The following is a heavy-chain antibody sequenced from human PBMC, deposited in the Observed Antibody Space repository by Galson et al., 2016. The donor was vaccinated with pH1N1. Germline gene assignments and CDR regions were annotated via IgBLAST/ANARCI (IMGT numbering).Heavy chain of an antibody. Sequence: SLRLSCAASGFTFSDYWMSWVRQAPAKGLEWVANINQDGSKIYYVDSAKGRFTISRDNAKNSLYLQMNSLRAEDTAVYYCAKQLVVDWGQGTLVTVSS. V-gene: IGHV3-7*01. CDR3: AKQLVVD. CDR1: GFTFSDYW. J-gene: IGHJ4*02. D-gene: IGHD6-6*01. CDR2: INQDGSKI.